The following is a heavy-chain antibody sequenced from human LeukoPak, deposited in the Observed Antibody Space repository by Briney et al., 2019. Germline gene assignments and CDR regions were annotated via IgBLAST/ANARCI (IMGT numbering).Heavy chain of an antibody. D-gene: IGHD1-7*01. V-gene: IGHV3-7*01. J-gene: IGHJ4*02. CDR1: GFTFSSFW. CDR2: IKEDGSEK. Sequence: GGSLRLSCAASGFTFSSFWMSWVRQAPGKGLEWVAGIKEDGSEKYYVDSVKGRLTISRDNAKNSLYLQMNSLSAEDTAVYYCARGNWNYQGLWGQGTLVTVSS. CDR3: ARGNWNYQGL.